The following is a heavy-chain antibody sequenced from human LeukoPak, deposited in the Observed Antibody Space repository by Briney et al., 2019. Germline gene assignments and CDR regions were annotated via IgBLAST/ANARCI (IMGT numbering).Heavy chain of an antibody. Sequence: SETLSLTCTVSGGSISSYYWTWIRQPPGKGLDWIGYIYYTGSTNYNPSLKSRLTISVDTSKNQFSLKLSSVTAADTAVYYCAGHSPRTNWVFDYWGQGTLVTVSS. D-gene: IGHD7-27*01. V-gene: IGHV4-59*08. CDR3: AGHSPRTNWVFDY. CDR1: GGSISSYY. J-gene: IGHJ4*02. CDR2: IYYTGST.